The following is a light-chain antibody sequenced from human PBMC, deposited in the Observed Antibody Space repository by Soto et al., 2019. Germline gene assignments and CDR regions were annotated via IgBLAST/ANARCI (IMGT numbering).Light chain of an antibody. Sequence: LTQPASVSGSPGQSIAISCTGSSSDVGIYNYVSWYQQHPGKVPKLIIYEVSNRPSGVSNRFSGSKSGNTASLTISGLQAEDEADYYCSSYTTSSTRVFGNGTKVNVL. CDR3: SSYTTSSTRV. J-gene: IGLJ1*01. CDR1: SSDVGIYNY. V-gene: IGLV2-14*01. CDR2: EVS.